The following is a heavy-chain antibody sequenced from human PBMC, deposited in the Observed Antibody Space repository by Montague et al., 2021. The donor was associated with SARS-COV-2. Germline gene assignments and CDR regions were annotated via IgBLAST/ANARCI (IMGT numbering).Heavy chain of an antibody. V-gene: IGHV4-4*07. Sequence: SETLSLTCTVSGGSISNYYWSWIWKRAGQGMEWIGSIYASGNTTYNTSLNSRVIMSVDKSKNQFSLKLSSVTAADTAVYYCARDRPRSYYYDSGTYTWGGYVMDVWGQGTTVTVSS. J-gene: IGHJ6*02. D-gene: IGHD3-10*01. CDR1: GGSISNYY. CDR3: ARDRPRSYYYDSGTYTWGGYVMDV. CDR2: IYASGNT.